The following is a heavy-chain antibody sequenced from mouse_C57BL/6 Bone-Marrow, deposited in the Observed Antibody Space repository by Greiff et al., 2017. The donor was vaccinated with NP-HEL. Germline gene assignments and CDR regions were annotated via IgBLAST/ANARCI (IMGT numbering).Heavy chain of an antibody. V-gene: IGHV1-59*01. D-gene: IGHD2-2*01. CDR2: IDPSASYT. CDR1: GYTFPSYW. Sequence: QVQLQQPGAELVRPGTSVKLSCKASGYTFPSYWMLWVKQRPGQGLEWIGVIDPSASYTNYNQKFKGKATLTVDTSSSTAYMQLSSLTSEDSAVYYGARVSTMVKWFAYWGQGTLVTVSA. J-gene: IGHJ3*01. CDR3: ARVSTMVKWFAY.